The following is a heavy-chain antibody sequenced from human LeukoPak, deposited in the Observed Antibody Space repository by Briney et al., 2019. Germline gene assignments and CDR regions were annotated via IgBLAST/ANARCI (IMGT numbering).Heavy chain of an antibody. J-gene: IGHJ4*02. CDR1: GFTLDDYA. D-gene: IGHD3-3*01. V-gene: IGHV3-9*01. CDR3: AKAKFPIFGVVIDY. Sequence: GRSLRLSCAASGFTLDDYAMHWVRQAPGKGLEWVSGISWNSGSIGYADSVKGRFTISRDNAKNSLYLQMNSLRAEDTALYYCAKAKFPIFGVVIDYWGQGTLVTVSS. CDR2: ISWNSGSI.